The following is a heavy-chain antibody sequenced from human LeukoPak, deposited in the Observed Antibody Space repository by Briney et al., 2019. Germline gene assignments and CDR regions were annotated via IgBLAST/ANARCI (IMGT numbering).Heavy chain of an antibody. J-gene: IGHJ4*02. Sequence: ASVKVSCKASGYTFTSYDINWVRQATGQGLEWMGWMNPNSGNTGYAQKFQGRVTMTRNTSISTAYMELSSLRSEDTAVYYCAREREYYYGSGSYTDYWGQGTLVTVSS. D-gene: IGHD3-10*01. V-gene: IGHV1-8*01. CDR3: AREREYYYGSGSYTDY. CDR2: MNPNSGNT. CDR1: GYTFTSYD.